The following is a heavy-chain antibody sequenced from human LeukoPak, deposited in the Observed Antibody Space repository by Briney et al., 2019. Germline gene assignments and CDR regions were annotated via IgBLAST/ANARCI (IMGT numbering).Heavy chain of an antibody. CDR3: AKSPPRYGSGWLNWFDP. Sequence: GTLRLSCAASGFTFSSYGMSWVRQAPGKGLEWVSAISGSGGSTYYADSVKGRFTISRDNSKNTLYLQMNSLRAEDTAVYYCAKSPPRYGSGWLNWFDPWGQGTLVTVSS. V-gene: IGHV3-23*01. CDR1: GFTFSSYG. CDR2: ISGSGGST. D-gene: IGHD6-19*01. J-gene: IGHJ5*02.